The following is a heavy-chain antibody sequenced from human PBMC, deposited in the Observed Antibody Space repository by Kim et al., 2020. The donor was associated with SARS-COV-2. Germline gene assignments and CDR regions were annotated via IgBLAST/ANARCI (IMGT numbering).Heavy chain of an antibody. CDR1: GFTFSNAW. CDR3: TTEDGSSWYAEYFQH. V-gene: IGHV3-15*01. CDR2: IKSKTDGGTT. Sequence: GGSLRLSCAASGFTFSNAWMSWVRQAPGKGLEWVGRIKSKTDGGTTDYAAPVKGRFTISRDDSKNTLYLQMNSLKTEDTAVYYCTTEDGSSWYAEYFQHWGQGTLVTVSS. J-gene: IGHJ1*01. D-gene: IGHD6-13*01.